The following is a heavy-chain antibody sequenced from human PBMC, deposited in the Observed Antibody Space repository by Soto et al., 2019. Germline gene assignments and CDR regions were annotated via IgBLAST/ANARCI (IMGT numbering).Heavy chain of an antibody. D-gene: IGHD6-19*01. J-gene: IGHJ6*02. V-gene: IGHV3-48*01. Sequence: PGGSLRLSCAASGFTFSSYSMNWVRQAPGKGLEWVSYISSSSSTIYYADSVKGRFTISRDNAKNSLYLQMNSLRAEDTAVYYCARVRSSGWTSGYYGMDVWGQGTTVTVSS. CDR3: ARVRSSGWTSGYYGMDV. CDR2: ISSSSSTI. CDR1: GFTFSSYS.